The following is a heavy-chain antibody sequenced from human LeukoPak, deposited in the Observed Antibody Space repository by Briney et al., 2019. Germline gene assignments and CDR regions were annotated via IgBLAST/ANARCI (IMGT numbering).Heavy chain of an antibody. Sequence: ASVKVSCKASGYTFTGYYMHWVRQAPGQGLEWMGWINPNSGGTNYAQKFQGRVTMTRDTSISTAYMELSSLRSEDTAVYYCAREFPHPYPGGDALGPYYYYYGMDVWGQGTTVTVSS. D-gene: IGHD3-10*01. CDR2: INPNSGGT. CDR1: GYTFTGYY. V-gene: IGHV1-2*02. J-gene: IGHJ6*02. CDR3: AREFPHPYPGGDALGPYYYYYGMDV.